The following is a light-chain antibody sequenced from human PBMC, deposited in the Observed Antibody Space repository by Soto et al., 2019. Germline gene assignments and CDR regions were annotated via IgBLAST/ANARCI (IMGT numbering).Light chain of an antibody. CDR3: QEWDSTLDQWI. Sequence: YELTQPPSVSVAPGQTATITCGGNNIGSKSVHWYQQRPGQAPVLVVYDDRDRPSGIPERFSGSNSGNTATLTISRVEVGDEAEYHCQEWDSTLDQWIFGGGTKLTVL. CDR2: DDR. V-gene: IGLV3-21*02. CDR1: NIGSKS. J-gene: IGLJ2*01.